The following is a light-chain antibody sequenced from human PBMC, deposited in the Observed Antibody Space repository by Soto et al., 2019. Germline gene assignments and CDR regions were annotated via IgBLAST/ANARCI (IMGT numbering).Light chain of an antibody. CDR3: QQYGSSGT. CDR1: QSVRSN. J-gene: IGKJ1*01. CDR2: GAS. Sequence: EIVLTQSPATLSLSPGERATLSCRASQSVRSNLDWYQQKPGQAPRLLIYGASNRATGIPDRFSGSGSGTDFTLTISRLEPEDFAVYYCQQYGSSGTFGQGTKVDIK. V-gene: IGKV3-20*01.